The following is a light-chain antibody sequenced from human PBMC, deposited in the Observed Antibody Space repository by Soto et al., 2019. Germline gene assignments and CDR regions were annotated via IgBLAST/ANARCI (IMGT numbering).Light chain of an antibody. CDR3: NSYTTISTLV. CDR2: EVT. Sequence: QSALTQPASVSGSPGQSITISCTGTSSDVGGYNFVSWYQQHPGKAPKLMIYEVTSRPSGVSNRFSGSKSGNTASLTISGLQAEDEADYYCNSYTTISTLVFGTGTRSPS. CDR1: SSDVGGYNF. J-gene: IGLJ1*01. V-gene: IGLV2-14*03.